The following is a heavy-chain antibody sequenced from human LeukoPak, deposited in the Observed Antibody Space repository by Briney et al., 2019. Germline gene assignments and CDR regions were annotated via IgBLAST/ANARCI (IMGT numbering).Heavy chain of an antibody. Sequence: GGSLILSCSDSGVTFSKYGMNWVRQAPGKGLQWISYISSSGGTIYYADAVKGRFTISRDNAKNSLFLQMNSLRVEDTAVYYCARHRYYFDFWGQGTLVTVSP. CDR2: ISSSGGTI. D-gene: IGHD2-15*01. J-gene: IGHJ4*02. CDR3: ARHRYYFDF. CDR1: GVTFSKYG. V-gene: IGHV3-48*03.